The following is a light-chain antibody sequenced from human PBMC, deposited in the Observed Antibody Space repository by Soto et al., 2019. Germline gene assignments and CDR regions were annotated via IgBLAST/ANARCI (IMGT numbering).Light chain of an antibody. Sequence: EIVLTQSPATLSVSPGERATLSCRASQSVGSNFAWYQQKPGQAPRLLNFASSTRATGVPARFSGSGSGTEFTLTISSLQSEDFAVYYCQQYGDWPLTFGGGAKVEIE. CDR2: ASS. CDR1: QSVGSN. V-gene: IGKV3-15*01. CDR3: QQYGDWPLT. J-gene: IGKJ4*01.